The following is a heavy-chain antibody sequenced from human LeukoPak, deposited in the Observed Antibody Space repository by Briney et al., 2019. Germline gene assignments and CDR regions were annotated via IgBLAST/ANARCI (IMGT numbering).Heavy chain of an antibody. J-gene: IGHJ4*02. CDR1: GFTFSSYS. CDR3: ARIPNYYDLHY. D-gene: IGHD3-22*01. CDR2: ISSSSSYI. V-gene: IGHV3-21*01. Sequence: GGSLRLSCAASGFTFSSYSMNWVRQAPGKGLEWVSSISSSSSYIYYADSVKGRFTISRDNSKNTLYLQMNSLRAEDTAVYYCARIPNYYDLHYWGQGTLVTVSS.